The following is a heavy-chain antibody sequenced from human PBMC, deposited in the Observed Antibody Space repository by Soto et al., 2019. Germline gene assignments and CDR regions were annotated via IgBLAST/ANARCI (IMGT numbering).Heavy chain of an antibody. D-gene: IGHD2-8*01. CDR1: GYTFTSYG. Sequence: QVQLVQSGAEVKKPGASVKVSCKASGYTFTSYGISWVRQAPGQGLEWMGWISAYNGNTNYAQKLQGRVTMTKDTSTSTAYMELRSLRSDDTAVYYCARDLGLIVYAIQTPWYFDLWGRGTLVTVSS. J-gene: IGHJ2*01. V-gene: IGHV1-18*01. CDR2: ISAYNGNT. CDR3: ARDLGLIVYAIQTPWYFDL.